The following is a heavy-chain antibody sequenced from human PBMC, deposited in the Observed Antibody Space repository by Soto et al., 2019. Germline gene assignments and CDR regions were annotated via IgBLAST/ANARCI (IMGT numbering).Heavy chain of an antibody. Sequence: PGGSLRLSCAASEFTFSSYCMHWVRQAPGKGLEWVAVISYDGSNKYYADSVKGRFTISRDNSKNTLYLQMNSLRAEDTAVYYCAKDASYYDFWSGSLRAYYYYYGMDVWGRGTTVTVSS. CDR2: ISYDGSNK. CDR1: EFTFSSYC. V-gene: IGHV3-30*18. D-gene: IGHD3-3*01. J-gene: IGHJ6*02. CDR3: AKDASYYDFWSGSLRAYYYYYGMDV.